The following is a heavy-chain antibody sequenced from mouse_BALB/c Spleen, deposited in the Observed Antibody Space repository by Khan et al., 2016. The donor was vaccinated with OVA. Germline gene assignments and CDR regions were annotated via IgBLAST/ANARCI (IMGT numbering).Heavy chain of an antibody. Sequence: EVQLVESGGGLVQPGGSLKLSCAASGFDFSRYWMSWVRQAPGKGLEWIGEINPDSSTINYTPSLKDKFIISRDNAKNTLYRQMSKVRSEDTALYDCARPYRYDGRAWFAYWGQGTLVTVSA. V-gene: IGHV4-1*02. J-gene: IGHJ3*01. CDR3: ARPYRYDGRAWFAY. D-gene: IGHD2-14*01. CDR2: INPDSSTI. CDR1: GFDFSRYW.